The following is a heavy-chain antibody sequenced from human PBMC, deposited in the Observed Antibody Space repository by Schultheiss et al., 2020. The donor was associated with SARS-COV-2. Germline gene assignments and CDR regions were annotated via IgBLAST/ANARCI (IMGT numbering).Heavy chain of an antibody. Sequence: SETLSLTCTVSGGSISSGSYYWSWIRQPAGKGLEWIGYIYHSGSTYYNPSLKSRVTMSVDTSKNQFSLKLSSVTAADTAVYYCARDPRSGYYYYYGMDVWGQGTTVTVSS. CDR2: IYHSGST. CDR1: GGSISSGSYY. D-gene: IGHD2-15*01. V-gene: IGHV4-61*10. CDR3: ARDPRSGYYYYYGMDV. J-gene: IGHJ6*02.